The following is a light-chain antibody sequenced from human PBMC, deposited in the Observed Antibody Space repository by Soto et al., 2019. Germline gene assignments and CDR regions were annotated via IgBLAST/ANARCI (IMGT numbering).Light chain of an antibody. V-gene: IGKV3-11*01. CDR3: HQRQSWPRT. CDR2: LAS. CDR1: QAVNTR. J-gene: IGKJ1*01. Sequence: EIVLTQSPATLSSFPGDRVTLSCRASQAVNTRLAWYQHRPGQAPRLLIYLASNRAAGVPARFGGSGSGTDFTLTISDVEPEDFAVYYCHQRQSWPRTFGQGTKV.